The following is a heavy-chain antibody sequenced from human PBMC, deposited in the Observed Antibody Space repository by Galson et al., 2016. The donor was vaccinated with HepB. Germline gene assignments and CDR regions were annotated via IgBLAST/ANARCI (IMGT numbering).Heavy chain of an antibody. V-gene: IGHV1-45*02. CDR1: GYTFTYRY. Sequence: SVKVSCKASGYTFTYRYLHWVRQAPGQALEWMGWITPFNGNTNYAQKFQDRVTTTRDRSMSTAYMELSSLRSEDSAIYYCARSEYSSSFDYWGQGTLVTVSS. CDR3: ARSEYSSSFDY. J-gene: IGHJ4*02. D-gene: IGHD6-6*01. CDR2: ITPFNGNT.